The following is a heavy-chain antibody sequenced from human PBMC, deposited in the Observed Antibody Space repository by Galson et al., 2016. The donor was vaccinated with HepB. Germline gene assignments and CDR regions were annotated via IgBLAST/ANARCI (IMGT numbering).Heavy chain of an antibody. D-gene: IGHD5-12*01. CDR2: INPSGGST. J-gene: IGHJ1*01. CDR3: ARPGYSGYDPNAGYFQK. Sequence: SVKVSCKASGYTFTSYYMHWVRQAPGQGLEWMGIINPSGGSTSYAQKFQGRVTMTRDTSTSTVYMELSSLRSEDTAVYYCARPGYSGYDPNAGYFQKWGQGTLVTFAS. V-gene: IGHV1-46*03. CDR1: GYTFTSYY.